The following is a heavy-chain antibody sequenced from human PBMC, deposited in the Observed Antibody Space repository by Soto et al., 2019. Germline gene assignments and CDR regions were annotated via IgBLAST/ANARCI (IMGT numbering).Heavy chain of an antibody. Sequence: GGSLRLSCAASGFTFSTYGIHWVRQAPGKGLEWVAVIWYDGSNKYYADSVKGRFTISRDNSKNTLYLQMNSLRVEDTAVYYCARDLPDGSGFAYWGQGTLVTVSS. CDR3: ARDLPDGSGFAY. V-gene: IGHV3-33*01. J-gene: IGHJ4*02. CDR1: GFTFSTYG. D-gene: IGHD6-19*01. CDR2: IWYDGSNK.